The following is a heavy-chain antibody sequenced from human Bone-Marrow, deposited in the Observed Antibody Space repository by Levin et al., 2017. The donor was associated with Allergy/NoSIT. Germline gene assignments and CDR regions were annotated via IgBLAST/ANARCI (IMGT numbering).Heavy chain of an antibody. Sequence: GSLRLSCAVSGGSISKSSSYWGWVRQPPGKGLDWIGNIYYTGATSYNPSLKGRLTLSVDTSKNHFSLKLTSVTAADTAVYYCARISPLLQWRRGGWIDPWGQGTLVIVSS. CDR3: ARISPLLQWRRGGWIDP. CDR2: IYYTGAT. CDR1: GGSISKSSSY. V-gene: IGHV4-39*02. D-gene: IGHD5-12*01. J-gene: IGHJ5*02.